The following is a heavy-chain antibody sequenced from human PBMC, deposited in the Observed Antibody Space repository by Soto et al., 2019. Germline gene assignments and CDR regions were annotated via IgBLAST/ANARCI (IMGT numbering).Heavy chain of an antibody. Sequence: SETLSLTCAVYGGSFSGYYLSWMRQPPGKGLEWIGEISHSGSTNYNPSLKSRVTISVDTSKNQFSLKLSSVTAADTAVYYCARAVVVVPAATYYYYGMDVWGQGTTVTVYS. CDR3: ARAVVVVPAATYYYYGMDV. J-gene: IGHJ6*02. D-gene: IGHD2-2*01. CDR1: GGSFSGYY. CDR2: ISHSGST. V-gene: IGHV4-34*01.